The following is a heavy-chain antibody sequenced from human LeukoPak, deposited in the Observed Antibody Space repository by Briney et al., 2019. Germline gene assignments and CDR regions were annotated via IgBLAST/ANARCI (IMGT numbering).Heavy chain of an antibody. J-gene: IGHJ4*03. D-gene: IGHD5-24*01. CDR1: GGSFSRYY. CDR3: ARGATISETGYFDF. V-gene: IGHV4-34*01. Sequence: SETLSLTCAVYGGSFSRYYWSWIRQSPGKGLEWIAEIDHRGDTNYNPSVKTRVTISVDTSKNQFSLRVRSLSAADTAVYYCARGATISETGYFDFWGQGTLVTVSS. CDR2: IDHRGDT.